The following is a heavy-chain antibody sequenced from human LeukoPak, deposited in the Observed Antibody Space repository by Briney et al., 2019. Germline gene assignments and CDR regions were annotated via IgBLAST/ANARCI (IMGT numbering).Heavy chain of an antibody. CDR2: IYYSGST. D-gene: IGHD3-16*01. Sequence: SETLSLTRTVSGGSISSYYWSWIRQPPGKGLEWIGYIYYSGSTNYNPSLKSRVTISVDTSKNQFSLKLSSVTAADTAVYYCATGSDYDLYDYWGQGTLVTVSS. CDR3: ATGSDYDLYDY. CDR1: GGSISSYY. V-gene: IGHV4-59*08. J-gene: IGHJ4*02.